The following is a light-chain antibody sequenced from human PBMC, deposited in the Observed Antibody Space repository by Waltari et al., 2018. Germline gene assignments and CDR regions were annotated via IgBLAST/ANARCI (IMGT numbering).Light chain of an antibody. CDR3: QQSNSYPFT. CDR2: AAS. V-gene: IGKV1-9*01. CDR1: QGIGSY. Sequence: IQLTQSPSSLSASVGDRFTITCRASQGIGSYLAWSQKKPGKAPKLLIYAASTLKNAVPSRFSGSGLGTDFTLTISSLQPEDFATYYCQQSNSYPFTFGPGTKVDIK. J-gene: IGKJ3*01.